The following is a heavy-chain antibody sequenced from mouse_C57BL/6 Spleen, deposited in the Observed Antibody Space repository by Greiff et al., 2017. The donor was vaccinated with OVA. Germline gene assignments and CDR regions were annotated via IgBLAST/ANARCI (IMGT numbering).Heavy chain of an antibody. D-gene: IGHD2-4*01. J-gene: IGHJ3*01. Sequence: EVQVVESGGGLVKPGGSLKLSCAASGFTFSDYGMHWVRQAPEKGLEWVAYISSGSSTIYYADTVKGRFTISRDNAKNTLFLQMTSLRSEDTAMYYCARDHDYDGFAYWGQGTLVTVSA. V-gene: IGHV5-17*01. CDR3: ARDHDYDGFAY. CDR1: GFTFSDYG. CDR2: ISSGSSTI.